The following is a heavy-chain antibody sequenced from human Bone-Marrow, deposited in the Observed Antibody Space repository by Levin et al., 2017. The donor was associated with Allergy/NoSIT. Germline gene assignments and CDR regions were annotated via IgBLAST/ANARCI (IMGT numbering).Heavy chain of an antibody. D-gene: IGHD4-17*01. J-gene: IGHJ5*02. Sequence: SETLSLTCSVSGVSISSGDWWTWVRQPPGRGLEWIGEVYHSGTTTYNPSLQSRLTLSVDKSKNQFSLNLSSVTAADTAVYYCAREYGDSAYNWFDPWGQGTLVTVSS. CDR2: VYHSGTT. CDR3: AREYGDSAYNWFDP. V-gene: IGHV4-4*02. CDR1: GVSISSGDW.